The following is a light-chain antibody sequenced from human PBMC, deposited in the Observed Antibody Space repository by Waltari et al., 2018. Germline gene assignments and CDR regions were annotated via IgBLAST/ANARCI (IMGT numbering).Light chain of an antibody. Sequence: QSALTQPASVSGSPGQSITISCTGTSSDVGGYNYVSWYQQHPGIAPKLMIYDVTKRPSGVSNRFSGSKSANTASLTISGLQAEDEADYYCSSYTTSTWVFGGGTKLTVL. CDR3: SSYTTSTWV. J-gene: IGLJ3*02. CDR2: DVT. CDR1: SSDVGGYNY. V-gene: IGLV2-14*01.